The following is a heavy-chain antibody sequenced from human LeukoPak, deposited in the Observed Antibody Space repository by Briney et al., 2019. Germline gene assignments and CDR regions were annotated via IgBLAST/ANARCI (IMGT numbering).Heavy chain of an antibody. D-gene: IGHD5-18*01. CDR2: ISGDGVYI. V-gene: IGHV3-23*01. CDR3: AKNRATGMAFYDY. J-gene: IGHJ4*02. CDR1: GFTFSTYA. Sequence: GGSLRLSCAASGFTFSTYAMTWVRQAPGKGPEWLSAISGDGVYIYYSESVKGRFTNSRDNSKSTLYLQMSNLRAEDTAVYYCAKNRATGMAFYDYWGQGIQVTISS.